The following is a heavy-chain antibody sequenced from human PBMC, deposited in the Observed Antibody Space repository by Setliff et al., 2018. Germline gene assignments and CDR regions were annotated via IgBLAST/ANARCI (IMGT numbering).Heavy chain of an antibody. V-gene: IGHV4-34*01. D-gene: IGHD6-19*01. CDR1: TASMTYYY. J-gene: IGHJ6*03. CDR2: INHSGSS. CDR3: ARAISGWYSAHYYYMDV. Sequence: SETLSLTCSVPTASMTYYYWSWIRQPPGKGLEWIGEINHSGSSNYNPSLKSRVTISVDTSKNQFSLKLSSVTAADTAVYYCARAISGWYSAHYYYMDVWGKGTAVTVSS.